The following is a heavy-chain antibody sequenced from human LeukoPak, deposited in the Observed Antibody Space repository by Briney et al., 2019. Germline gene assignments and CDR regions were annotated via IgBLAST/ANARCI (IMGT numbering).Heavy chain of an antibody. Sequence: PTGGSLRLSCVASGFTFSSYGIHWVRQAPGKGLEWVAVISNDGSNKYYADSVKGRFTISRDNSKNTLYLQMNSLRAEDTAVYYCAKETGRWELEWGQGTLVTVSS. D-gene: IGHD1-26*01. CDR1: GFTFSSYG. CDR2: ISNDGSNK. J-gene: IGHJ4*02. CDR3: AKETGRWELE. V-gene: IGHV3-30*18.